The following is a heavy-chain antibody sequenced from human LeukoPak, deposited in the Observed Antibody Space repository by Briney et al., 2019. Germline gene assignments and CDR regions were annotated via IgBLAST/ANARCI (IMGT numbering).Heavy chain of an antibody. D-gene: IGHD2-2*01. CDR3: AKDLDCSSTSCYPDY. CDR2: ISGSGGST. J-gene: IGHJ4*02. CDR1: GFTFSSYA. V-gene: IGHV3-23*01. Sequence: GGSLRLSCAASGFTFSSYAMSWVRQAPGKGLEWVSAISGSGGSTYYAASVKSRFTISRDNSKNTLYLQMTRLRAEDTAVYYCAKDLDCSSTSCYPDYWGQGTLVTVSS.